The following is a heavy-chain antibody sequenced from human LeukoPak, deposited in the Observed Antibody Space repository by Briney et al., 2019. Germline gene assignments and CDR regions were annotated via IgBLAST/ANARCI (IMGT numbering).Heavy chain of an antibody. D-gene: IGHD5-18*01. CDR2: IYSGGST. Sequence: GGSLRLSCAASGFTVSSNYMSWVRQAPGKGLEWVSVIYSGGSTYYADSVKGRFTISRDNSKNTLYLQMNSLRAEDTAVYYCARDLQLDPTGDYYYYGMDVWGQGTTVTVSS. V-gene: IGHV3-66*01. CDR3: ARDLQLDPTGDYYYYGMDV. J-gene: IGHJ6*02. CDR1: GFTVSSNY.